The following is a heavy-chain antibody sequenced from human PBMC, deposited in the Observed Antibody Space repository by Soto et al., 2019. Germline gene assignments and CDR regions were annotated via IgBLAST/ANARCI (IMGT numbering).Heavy chain of an antibody. CDR2: IWYDGSNK. V-gene: IGHV3-33*01. D-gene: IGHD3-9*01. CDR1: GFTFSSYG. Sequence: GGSLRLSCAASGFTFSSYGMHWVRRAPGKGLEWVAVIWYDGSNKYYADSVKGRFTISRDNSKNTLYLQMNSLRAEDTAVYYCARAQEYYDILTGPDYWGQGTLVTVSS. J-gene: IGHJ4*02. CDR3: ARAQEYYDILTGPDY.